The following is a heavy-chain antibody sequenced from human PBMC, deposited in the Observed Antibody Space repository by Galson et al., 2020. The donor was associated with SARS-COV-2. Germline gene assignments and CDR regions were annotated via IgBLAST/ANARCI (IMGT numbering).Heavy chain of an antibody. V-gene: IGHV4-39*01. CDR3: ARRADYYGSGSFDY. J-gene: IGHJ4*02. CDR2: IYYSGST. D-gene: IGHD3-10*01. CDR1: GGSISSSSYY. Sequence: SETLSLTCTVSGGSISSSSYYWGWIRQPPGKGLEWIGSIYYSGSTYYNPSPKSRVTISVDTSKNQFPLKLSSVTAADTAVYYCARRADYYGSGSFDYWGQGTLVTVSS.